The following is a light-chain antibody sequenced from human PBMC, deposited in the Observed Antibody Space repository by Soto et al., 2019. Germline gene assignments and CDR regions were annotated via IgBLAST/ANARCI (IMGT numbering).Light chain of an antibody. J-gene: IGLJ2*01. V-gene: IGLV2-14*01. Sequence: QSALTHPASVSGSPGQSITISCTGTSSDVGSYNYVSWYQQYPGKAPKLMIYDVSNRPSGVSYRFSGSKSGNTASLTISGRQAEDEADYDCSAYTSSSTHVVFGGGTKLTV. CDR2: DVS. CDR3: SAYTSSSTHVV. CDR1: SSDVGSYNY.